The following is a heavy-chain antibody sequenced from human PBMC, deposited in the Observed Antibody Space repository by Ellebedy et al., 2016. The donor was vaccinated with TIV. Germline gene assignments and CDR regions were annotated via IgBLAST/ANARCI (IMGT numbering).Heavy chain of an antibody. CDR2: ITSSSSYT. Sequence: GESLKISCSGSGFTFSNYYMNWIRQAPGKGLEWVSYITSSSSYTKYADSVKGRFTISRDNAKNSLYLQMNSLRAEDTAVYYCASPSGAMAWGQGTLVTVSS. J-gene: IGHJ5*02. CDR1: GFTFSNYY. V-gene: IGHV3-11*06. CDR3: ASPSGAMA. D-gene: IGHD5-24*01.